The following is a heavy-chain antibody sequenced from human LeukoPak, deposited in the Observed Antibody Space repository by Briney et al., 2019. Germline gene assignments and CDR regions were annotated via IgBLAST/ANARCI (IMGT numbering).Heavy chain of an antibody. CDR3: ARDSITVAVGAFDI. D-gene: IGHD2-2*01. CDR1: GVTVSSNY. Sequence: GGSLRLSCAASGVTVSSNYMSWVRQAPGKGLEWVSVIYSGGSTYYADSVKGRFTISRDNSKNTLYLQMNSLRAEDTAVYYCARDSITVAVGAFDIWGQGTMVIVSS. J-gene: IGHJ3*02. CDR2: IYSGGST. V-gene: IGHV3-53*01.